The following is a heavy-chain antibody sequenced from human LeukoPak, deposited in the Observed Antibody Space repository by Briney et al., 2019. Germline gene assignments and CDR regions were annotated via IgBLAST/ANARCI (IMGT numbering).Heavy chain of an antibody. D-gene: IGHD2-15*01. CDR1: GFTFSSYG. CDR2: VSGSADNT. Sequence: GGSLRLSRAASGFTFSSYGMHWVRQAPGKGLEWVSSVSGSADNTYYADSVKGRFTISRDNSNNMLYLQMNGLRAEDTAVYYCAKRPKFSGGEFDYWGQGTLVTVSS. CDR3: AKRPKFSGGEFDY. V-gene: IGHV3-23*01. J-gene: IGHJ4*02.